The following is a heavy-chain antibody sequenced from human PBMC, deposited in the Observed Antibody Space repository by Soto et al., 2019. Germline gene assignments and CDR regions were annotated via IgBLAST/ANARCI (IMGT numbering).Heavy chain of an antibody. Sequence: ASVNVSCKDSVYTFTSYGISWVRQAPGQGLEWMGWIGAYNGNTNYAQKLQGRVTMTTDTSTSTAYMELRSLRPDDTAVYYCARHDSSGYYRRSGAFDIWGQGTMVNVSS. CDR3: ARHDSSGYYRRSGAFDI. CDR2: IGAYNGNT. J-gene: IGHJ3*02. V-gene: IGHV1-18*01. D-gene: IGHD3-22*01. CDR1: VYTFTSYG.